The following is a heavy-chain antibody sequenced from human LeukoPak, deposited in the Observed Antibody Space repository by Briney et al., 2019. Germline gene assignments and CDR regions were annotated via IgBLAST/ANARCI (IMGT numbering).Heavy chain of an antibody. CDR1: GFTFSSYS. CDR3: TTDTLHYGGNDN. V-gene: IGHV3-15*01. Sequence: GGSLRLSCAASGFTFSSYSMNWVRQAPGKGLEWVGRIKSKTDGGTTDYAAPVKGRFTISRDDSKNTLYPQMNRLKTEDTAVYYCTTDTLHYGGNDNWGQGTLVTVSS. CDR2: IKSKTDGGTT. J-gene: IGHJ4*02. D-gene: IGHD4/OR15-4a*01.